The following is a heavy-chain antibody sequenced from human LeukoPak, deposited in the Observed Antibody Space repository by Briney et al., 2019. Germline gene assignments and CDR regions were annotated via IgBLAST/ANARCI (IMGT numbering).Heavy chain of an antibody. CDR1: GGSISSGGYS. J-gene: IGHJ4*02. Sequence: SETLSLTCAVSGGSISSGGYSWSWIRQPPGKGLEWIVYIYHSGSTYYNPSLKSRVTISVDRSKNQFSLKLSSVTAADTAVYYCARTLYGSGSQLHDYWGQGTLVTVSS. CDR3: ARTLYGSGSQLHDY. CDR2: IYHSGST. D-gene: IGHD3-10*01. V-gene: IGHV4-30-2*01.